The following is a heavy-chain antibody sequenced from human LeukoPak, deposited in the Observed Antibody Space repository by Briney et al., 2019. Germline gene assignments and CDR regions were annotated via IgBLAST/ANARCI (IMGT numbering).Heavy chain of an antibody. CDR2: VYTSGST. Sequence: SQTLSLTCTVSGCSISSGSYYWSWIRPPAGKGREWIGRVYTSGSTNYNPSLKSRVTISVDTSKNQFSLKLSSVTAADTAVYYCARNPYYYDSSGLIDYWGQGTLVTVSS. D-gene: IGHD3-22*01. V-gene: IGHV4-61*02. J-gene: IGHJ4*02. CDR1: GCSISSGSYY. CDR3: ARNPYYYDSSGLIDY.